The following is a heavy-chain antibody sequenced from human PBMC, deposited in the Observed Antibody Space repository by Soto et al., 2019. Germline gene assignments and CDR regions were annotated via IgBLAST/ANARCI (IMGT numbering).Heavy chain of an antibody. D-gene: IGHD3-22*01. CDR3: ARARLYYYDSSGYYFVYYYYGMDV. J-gene: IGHJ6*02. Sequence: PSETLSLSYTVSGGSITNTSYYWGWIRQPPGKGLEWIVSIYYSGSTYYNPSLKSRVTTSVDTSKNQFSVKLISVTAADTAVYYCARARLYYYDSSGYYFVYYYYGMDVWGQGTTVTVSS. CDR1: GGSITNTSYY. V-gene: IGHV4-39*01. CDR2: IYYSGST.